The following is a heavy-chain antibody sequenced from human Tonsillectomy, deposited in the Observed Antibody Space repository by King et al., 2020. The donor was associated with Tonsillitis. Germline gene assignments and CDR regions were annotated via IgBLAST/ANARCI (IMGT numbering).Heavy chain of an antibody. CDR2: LFYSGTT. J-gene: IGHJ4*02. Sequence: LQLQESGPGLVKPSETLSLTCTVSGGSISIGSYYWGWIRQPPGKGLEWIGGLFYSGTTYYNPSLKSRVTISVDTSKNQFSLKLTSVTAADTAVYYCARDMGGAEQLPDFWGQGTLVTVSS. CDR3: ARDMGGAEQLPDF. D-gene: IGHD5-24*01. V-gene: IGHV4-39*07. CDR1: GGSISIGSYY.